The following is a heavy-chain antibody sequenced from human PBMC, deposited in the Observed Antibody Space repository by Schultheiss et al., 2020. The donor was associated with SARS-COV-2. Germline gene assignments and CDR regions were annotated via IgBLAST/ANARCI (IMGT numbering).Heavy chain of an antibody. CDR1: GGSISSGGYY. D-gene: IGHD2-21*02. CDR3: ARATCGGDCSGIPLDY. J-gene: IGHJ4*02. V-gene: IGHV4-31*03. CDR2: IYYSGST. Sequence: SETLSLTCTVSGGSISSGGYYWSWIRQHPGKGLEWIGYIYYSGSTYYNPSLKSRVTISVDTSKNQFSLKLSSVTAADTAVYYCARATCGGDCSGIPLDYWGQGTLVTVSS.